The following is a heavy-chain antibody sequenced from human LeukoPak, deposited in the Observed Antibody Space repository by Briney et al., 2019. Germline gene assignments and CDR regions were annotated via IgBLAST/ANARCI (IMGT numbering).Heavy chain of an antibody. CDR1: RFTFRSYV. J-gene: IGHJ4*02. Sequence: GGSLRLSCAASRFTFRSYVMNWVRQAPGKGLEWVSAISGSGDSTYYADSVKGRFTISRDNSNNTLYLQMNSLRAEDTAVYYCAGRSGMATIKDYWGQGTLVTVSS. CDR2: ISGSGDST. CDR3: AGRSGMATIKDY. V-gene: IGHV3-23*01. D-gene: IGHD5-24*01.